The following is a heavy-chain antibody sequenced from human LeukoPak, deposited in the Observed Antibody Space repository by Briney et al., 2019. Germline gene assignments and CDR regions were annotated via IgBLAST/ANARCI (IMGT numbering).Heavy chain of an antibody. CDR2: IIPIFGIA. J-gene: IGHJ6*02. CDR3: ARAEGYNEKGDDYYGMDV. Sequence: ASVKVSCKASGGTFSSYAISWVRQAPGQGLEWMGRIIPIFGIANYAQKFQGRVTITADKSTSTAYMELSSLRSEDTAVYYCARAEGYNEKGDDYYGMDVWGQGTTVTGSS. CDR1: GGTFSSYA. D-gene: IGHD5-24*01. V-gene: IGHV1-69*04.